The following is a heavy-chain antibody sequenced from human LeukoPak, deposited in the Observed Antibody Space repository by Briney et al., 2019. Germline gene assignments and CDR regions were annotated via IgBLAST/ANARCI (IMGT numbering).Heavy chain of an antibody. D-gene: IGHD3-16*01. CDR1: DDSISDYY. CDR2: FHNSGTS. Sequence: WETLSLTCTVSDDSISDYYRGWIRQPPGKGLEWIGYFHNSGTSTYNPSLKRRVTISADTSKNQISLKLKSLTPADTAVYYCTGGAGWLIDYGGQGIPVTVSS. J-gene: IGHJ4*02. CDR3: TGGAGWLIDY. V-gene: IGHV4-59*01.